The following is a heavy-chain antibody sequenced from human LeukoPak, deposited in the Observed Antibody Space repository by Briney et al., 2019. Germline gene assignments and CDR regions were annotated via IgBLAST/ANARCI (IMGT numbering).Heavy chain of an antibody. V-gene: IGHV5-51*01. J-gene: IGHJ3*02. CDR1: GYRFTSYW. CDR3: ARHGRTYYYDSPARRDAFDI. CDR2: IYPGDSDT. Sequence: GESLKISCKGSGYRFTSYWIGWVRQMPGKGLEWMGIIYPGDSDTRYSPSFQGQVTISADKSISTAYLQWSSLKASDTAMYYCARHGRTYYYDSPARRDAFDIWGQGTMVTVSS. D-gene: IGHD3-22*01.